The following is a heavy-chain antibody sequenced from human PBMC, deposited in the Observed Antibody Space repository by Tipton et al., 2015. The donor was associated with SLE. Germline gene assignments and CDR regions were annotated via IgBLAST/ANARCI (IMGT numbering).Heavy chain of an antibody. CDR3: ARPLAMGIFGMGFDI. CDR2: IYYSGST. V-gene: IGHV4-31*03. CDR1: GGSISSSSHY. Sequence: TLSLTCTVPGGSISSSSHYWGWIRQHPGKGLEWIGYIYYSGSTYYNPSLKSRVSISVDTSNNQFSLKLSSVTAADTAVYYCARPLAMGIFGMGFDIWGQGTMVTVSS. J-gene: IGHJ3*02. D-gene: IGHD3-3*01.